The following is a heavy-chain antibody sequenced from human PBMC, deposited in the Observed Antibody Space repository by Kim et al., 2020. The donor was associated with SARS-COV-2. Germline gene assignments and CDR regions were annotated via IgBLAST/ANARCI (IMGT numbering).Heavy chain of an antibody. CDR2: ISYSGST. Sequence: SETLSLTCTVSGGSISSYYWSWIRQPPGKALEWIGYISYSGSTNFNPSLKSRVTMSVDTSKNQFSLKLSSVTAADTAMYYCAREGGVYYDSRHIDYWGQGTLVTGSS. J-gene: IGHJ4*02. CDR3: AREGGVYYDSRHIDY. CDR1: GGSISSYY. D-gene: IGHD3-22*01. V-gene: IGHV4-59*01.